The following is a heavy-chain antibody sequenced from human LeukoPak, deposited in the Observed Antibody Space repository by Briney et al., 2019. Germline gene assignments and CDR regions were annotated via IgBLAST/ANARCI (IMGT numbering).Heavy chain of an antibody. CDR3: AKPQYDSSWYYFDY. CDR1: GFTFSSYG. D-gene: IGHD6-13*01. Sequence: GGSLRLSCAASGFTFSSYGMHWVRQAPGKGLEWVSTISGNGVSTYYANSVKGRFTISRDNSKNTLWLQMNSLRAEDTALYYCAKPQYDSSWYYFDYWGQGTLVTVSS. CDR2: ISGNGVST. V-gene: IGHV3-23*01. J-gene: IGHJ4*02.